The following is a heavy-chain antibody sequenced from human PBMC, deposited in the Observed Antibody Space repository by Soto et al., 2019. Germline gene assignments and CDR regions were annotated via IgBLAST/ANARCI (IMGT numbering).Heavy chain of an antibody. D-gene: IGHD4-17*01. CDR1: GGSFIVYY. J-gene: IGHJ4*01. CDR2: INHSGDT. Sequence: PSETLSLTCTVHGGSFIVYYWSWIRHPPGKGLEWIGEINHSGDTNYNPSLKSRISISIDTSKNQFSLTVTSVTAADTALYYCATVNTVTSYFFESWGQGTLVTVSS. V-gene: IGHV4-34*01. CDR3: ATVNTVTSYFFES.